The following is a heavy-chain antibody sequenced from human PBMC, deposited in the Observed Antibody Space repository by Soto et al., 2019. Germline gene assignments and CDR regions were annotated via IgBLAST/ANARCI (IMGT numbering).Heavy chain of an antibody. CDR2: IYYSGST. V-gene: IGHV4-30-4*01. CDR1: GVSLNSGDYY. Sequence: PSETLSLTCTVSGVSLNSGDYYWSWILQPPGKGLEWIGYIYYSGSTYYNPSLKSRATISLDTSKNQLSLKLSSVTAADTAVYYCARDRGIAAFDYCGQGNLVTVSS. J-gene: IGHJ4*02. CDR3: ARDRGIAAFDY. D-gene: IGHD6-13*01.